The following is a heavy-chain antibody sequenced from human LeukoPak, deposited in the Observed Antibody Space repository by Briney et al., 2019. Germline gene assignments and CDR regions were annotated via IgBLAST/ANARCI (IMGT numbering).Heavy chain of an antibody. CDR1: GGSFRSST. CDR3: ARGPLHVALSSGSLKWLDP. Sequence: ASVKVSCKASGGSFRSSTFAWVRQAPGRGLEWMGGIIPIFGTANYALEFQGRATITTDESTSTVYMELSSLRSEDTALYYCARGPLHVALSSGSLKWLDPWGQGSLVNVSS. V-gene: IGHV1-69*05. CDR2: IIPIFGTA. D-gene: IGHD3-3*01. J-gene: IGHJ5*02.